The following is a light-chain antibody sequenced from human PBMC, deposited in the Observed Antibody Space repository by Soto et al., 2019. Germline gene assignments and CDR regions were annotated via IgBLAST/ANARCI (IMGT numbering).Light chain of an antibody. Sequence: DIQMTQSPPSLSASVGDRVTITCRASQNIRTYLNWYQQKPGKAPKLLIYAASILQSGVPSRFSGSGSGTDFTLTISSLQPEDFATYYCQQSYSTLRTFGQGTKVDIK. J-gene: IGKJ1*01. CDR1: QNIRTY. CDR3: QQSYSTLRT. V-gene: IGKV1-39*01. CDR2: AAS.